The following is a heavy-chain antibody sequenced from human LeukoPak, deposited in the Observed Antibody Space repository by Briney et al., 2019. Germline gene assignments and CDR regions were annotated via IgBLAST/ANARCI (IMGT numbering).Heavy chain of an antibody. CDR1: GYTFTSYG. CDR3: ARTYCSSTSCYRTWFDP. J-gene: IGHJ5*02. Sequence: ASVKVSCKASGYTFTSYGISWVRQAPGQGLEWLGWISAYNGNTNYAQKLQGRVTMTTDTSTGTAYMELRSLRSDDTAVYYCARTYCSSTSCYRTWFDPWGQGTLVTVSS. D-gene: IGHD2-2*01. CDR2: ISAYNGNT. V-gene: IGHV1-18*01.